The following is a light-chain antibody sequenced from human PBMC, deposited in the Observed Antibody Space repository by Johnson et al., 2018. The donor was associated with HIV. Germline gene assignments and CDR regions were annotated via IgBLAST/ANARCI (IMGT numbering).Light chain of an antibody. V-gene: IGLV1-51*01. CDR3: RTWDSSLRTGF. Sequence: QSVLTQPPSVSAAPGQKVTISCSGSSSNIGNNYVSWYQQVPGTAPKLLIYDNNKRPSGIPDRFSGSKSGTSATLGIAGLQTGDEADYYCRTWDSSLRTGFVGTGTKVTVL. CDR1: SSNIGNNY. J-gene: IGLJ1*01. CDR2: DNN.